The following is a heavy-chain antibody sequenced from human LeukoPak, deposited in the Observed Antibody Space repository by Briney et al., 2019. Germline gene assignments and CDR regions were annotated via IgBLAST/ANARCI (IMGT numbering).Heavy chain of an antibody. Sequence: PSETLSLTCTVSGGSISNYYWSWIRQPPGKGLEWMGYIHYSGSTDYKPSLKSRVTISVDMSKSQFSLKLSSLTAADTAVYFCARHPAAYFSDLGGRRAGPLDYWGQGILVTVSS. CDR2: IHYSGST. CDR3: ARHPAAYFSDLGGRRAGPLDY. D-gene: IGHD3-22*01. CDR1: GGSISNYY. J-gene: IGHJ4*02. V-gene: IGHV4-59*08.